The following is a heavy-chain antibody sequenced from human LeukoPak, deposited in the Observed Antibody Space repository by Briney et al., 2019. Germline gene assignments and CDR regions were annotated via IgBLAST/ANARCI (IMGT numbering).Heavy chain of an antibody. J-gene: IGHJ5*02. Sequence: SETLSLTCTVSGGSISSYYWSWIRQPPGKGLEWIGYIYNSGSTNYKPSPKSRETISVDTSKNQFSLKLSSVTAADTAVYYCARGEGQQLVRWFDPWGQGTLVTVSS. CDR3: ARGEGQQLVRWFDP. CDR2: IYNSGST. CDR1: GGSISSYY. D-gene: IGHD6-13*01. V-gene: IGHV4-59*08.